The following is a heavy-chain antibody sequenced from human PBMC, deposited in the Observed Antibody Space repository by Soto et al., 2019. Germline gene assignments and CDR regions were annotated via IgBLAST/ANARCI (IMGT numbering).Heavy chain of an antibody. CDR2: TYYRSKWYN. J-gene: IGHJ5*02. V-gene: IGHV6-1*01. D-gene: IGHD2-2*01. Sequence: SQTLSLTCSISGDSVSSNXXXXXXXXXSPSRGLXXLGRTYYRSKWYNDYAVSVKSRITINPDTSKNQFSLQLNSVTPEDTAVYYCASTASGCSSTSCPDNWFDPWGQGTLVTVSS. CDR3: ASTASGCSSTSCPDNWFDP. CDR1: GDSVSSNXXX.